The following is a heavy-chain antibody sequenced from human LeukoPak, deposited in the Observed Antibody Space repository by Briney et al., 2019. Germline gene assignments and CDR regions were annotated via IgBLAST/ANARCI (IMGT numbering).Heavy chain of an antibody. CDR2: IIPIFGTA. CDR1: GGTFSSYA. CDR3: ARSGHYDFWSGYPSDYYYYYMDV. V-gene: IGHV1-69*05. D-gene: IGHD3-3*01. J-gene: IGHJ6*03. Sequence: GASVKVSCKASGGTFSSYAISWVRQAPGQGLEWMGGIIPIFGTANYAQKFQGRDTITTDESTSTAYMELSSLRSEDTAVYYCARSGHYDFWSGYPSDYYYYYMDVWGKGTTVTVSS.